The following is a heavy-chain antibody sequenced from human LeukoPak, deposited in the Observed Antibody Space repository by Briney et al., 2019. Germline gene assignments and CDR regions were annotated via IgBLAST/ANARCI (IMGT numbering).Heavy chain of an antibody. Sequence: GASVKVSCKATGYTFTSYAISWVRQAPGQGFEWMGWIRAHNGDTNHAQQLQGRVTMTTDTSTRTAYMELRSLRSEDTAVYYCARGEFICTINTCYASALDSWGQGTLVTVSS. CDR2: IRAHNGDT. D-gene: IGHD2-2*01. J-gene: IGHJ4*02. V-gene: IGHV1-18*01. CDR1: GYTFTSYA. CDR3: ARGEFICTINTCYASALDS.